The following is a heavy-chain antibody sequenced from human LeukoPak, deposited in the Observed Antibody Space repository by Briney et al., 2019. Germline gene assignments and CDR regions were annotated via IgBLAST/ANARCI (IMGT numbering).Heavy chain of an antibody. V-gene: IGHV3-53*01. CDR1: GFTFSSYS. D-gene: IGHD4-17*01. CDR2: IYSHGTT. J-gene: IGHJ3*02. Sequence: GGSLRLSCAASGFTFSSYSMNWVRQAPGKGLEWVSVIYSHGTTYYADSVKGRFTLSRDISKNSVYLQVKSLRAEDTAVYFCARGDYGSGLDTYAFDIWGQGTMVTVSS. CDR3: ARGDYGSGLDTYAFDI.